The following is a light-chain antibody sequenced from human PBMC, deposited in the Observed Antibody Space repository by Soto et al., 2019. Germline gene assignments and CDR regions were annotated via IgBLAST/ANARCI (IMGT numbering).Light chain of an antibody. Sequence: EIVLTQSPGTLSLSPGERATLSCRASQSVSSYKLAWYQQKPGQPPRLLISGASSRATGIPDRFSGSGSGAEFTLTISSLQSEDFAVYYCQHYVNWPLTFGGGTKVDIK. CDR2: GAS. CDR3: QHYVNWPLT. J-gene: IGKJ4*01. CDR1: QSVSSYK. V-gene: IGKV3D-15*01.